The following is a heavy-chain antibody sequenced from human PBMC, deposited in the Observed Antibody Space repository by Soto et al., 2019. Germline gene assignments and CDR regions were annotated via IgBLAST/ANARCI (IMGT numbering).Heavy chain of an antibody. CDR3: EAEMTFGKLSVV. Sequence: QVQLVQXXAEVKKPGSSVKVSCKASGDTDTNYVISWVRQAPGQGLEWMGGIFPKFGTTYSAQKLQDRLTITADESTSTVYMQLSSLRLDDTDVYYCEAEMTFGKLSVVWGQGTTVTVSS. V-gene: IGHV1-69*01. D-gene: IGHD3-16*02. J-gene: IGHJ6*02. CDR1: GDTDTNYV. CDR2: IFPKFGTT.